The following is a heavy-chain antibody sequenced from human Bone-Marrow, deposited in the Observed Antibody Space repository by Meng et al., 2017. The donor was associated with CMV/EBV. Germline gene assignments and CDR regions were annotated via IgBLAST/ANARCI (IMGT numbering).Heavy chain of an antibody. CDR3: AREDWNDYLTRFDP. D-gene: IGHD3-3*01. CDR2: INDNGSKT. J-gene: IGHJ5*02. CDR1: GFTFSSYW. Sequence: ASGFTFSSYWMYWVRQVPGKGLVWVSRINDNGSKTSHADSVKGRFSISRDNARNTVYLQMNSLRAEDTAVYYCAREDWNDYLTRFDPWGQGTLVTVSS. V-gene: IGHV3-74*01.